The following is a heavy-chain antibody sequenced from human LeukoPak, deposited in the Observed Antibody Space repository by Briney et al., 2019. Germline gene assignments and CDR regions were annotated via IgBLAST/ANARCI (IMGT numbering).Heavy chain of an antibody. J-gene: IGHJ6*02. V-gene: IGHV3-11*01. CDR2: ITDSGSTI. Sequence: GGSLRLSCAASGFTFRDYNMNWVRQAPGKGLEWVSYITDSGSTIHYADSVNGRFTISRDNAKNSLYLQVNSLRAEDSAVYYCARSIGLTGGGVDVWGRGTTVTVSS. D-gene: IGHD3-9*01. CDR1: GFTFRDYN. CDR3: ARSIGLTGGGVDV.